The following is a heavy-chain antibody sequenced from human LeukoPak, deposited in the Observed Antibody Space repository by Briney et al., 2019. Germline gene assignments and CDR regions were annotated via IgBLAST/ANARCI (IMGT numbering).Heavy chain of an antibody. D-gene: IGHD5-24*01. J-gene: IGHJ5*02. CDR3: ATRRDGSVGWFDP. Sequence: SETLSLTCTVSGGSISSSSYYWGWIRQPPGKGLEWIGSIYYSGSTYYNPSLKSRVTISVDTSKNQFSLKLSSVTAADTAVYYCATRRDGSVGWFDPWGQGTLVTVSS. V-gene: IGHV4-39*07. CDR1: GGSISSSSYY. CDR2: IYYSGST.